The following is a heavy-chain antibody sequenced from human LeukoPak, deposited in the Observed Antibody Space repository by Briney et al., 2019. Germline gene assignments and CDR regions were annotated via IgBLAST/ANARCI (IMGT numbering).Heavy chain of an antibody. CDR1: GGSISSSSYY. J-gene: IGHJ6*03. D-gene: IGHD3-10*01. Sequence: SETLSLTCTVSGGSISSSSYYWGWIRQPPGKGLEWIGSMYSSGSTYYNPSLKSRVTISVDTSKNQFSLKLSSVTAADTAVYYCARRLGRKFGERFYYYHYMDVWGKGTTVTISS. CDR3: ARRLGRKFGERFYYYHYMDV. CDR2: MYSSGST. V-gene: IGHV4-39*07.